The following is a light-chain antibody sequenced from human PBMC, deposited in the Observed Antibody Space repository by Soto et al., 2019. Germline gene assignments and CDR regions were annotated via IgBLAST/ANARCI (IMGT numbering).Light chain of an antibody. Sequence: EIVLTQSPGTLSLSPGERATLSCRASQSVSSSYLAWYQQKPGQAPRLLIYGASSRGTGIPDRLSGSGSGADFTLTISRLEPEDFAVYYCQQYGSSHTFGQGTKVEIK. CDR3: QQYGSSHT. J-gene: IGKJ1*01. CDR2: GAS. CDR1: QSVSSSY. V-gene: IGKV3-20*01.